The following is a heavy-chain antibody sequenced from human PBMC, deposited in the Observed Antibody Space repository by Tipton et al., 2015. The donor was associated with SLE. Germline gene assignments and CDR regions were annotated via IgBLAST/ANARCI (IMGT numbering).Heavy chain of an antibody. V-gene: IGHV3-7*03. CDR2: IKQDGSEK. D-gene: IGHD6-13*01. CDR3: TRLQAAAGLPFYYYGMDV. Sequence: GSLRLSCAASGFTFSTYWMSWVRQAPGKGLEWVANIKQDGSEKYYVDSVKGRFTISRDNAKNSLYLQMNSLKTEDTAVYYCTRLQAAAGLPFYYYGMDVWGQGTTVTVSS. J-gene: IGHJ6*02. CDR1: GFTFSTYW.